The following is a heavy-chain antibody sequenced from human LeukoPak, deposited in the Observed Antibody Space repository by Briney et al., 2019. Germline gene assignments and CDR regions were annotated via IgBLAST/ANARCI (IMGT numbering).Heavy chain of an antibody. CDR1: GGSFSGYY. CDR2: INHSGST. V-gene: IGHV4-34*01. D-gene: IGHD2-15*01. Sequence: SETLSLTYAVYGGSFSGYYWSWIRQPPGKGLEWIGEINHSGSTNYNPSLKSRVTISVDTSKNQFSLKLSSVTAADTAVYYCARGQDIVVVVAATDKFDYWGQGTLVTVSS. J-gene: IGHJ4*02. CDR3: ARGQDIVVVVAATDKFDY.